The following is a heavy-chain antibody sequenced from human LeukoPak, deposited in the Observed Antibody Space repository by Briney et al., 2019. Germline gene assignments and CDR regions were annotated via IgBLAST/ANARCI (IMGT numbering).Heavy chain of an antibody. Sequence: ASVKVSCKASGYTFTDYYIHWVRQAPGQGLEGMGWINPNSGGTNYAQKFQGRVTMTRDTSINTAYMELSRLRSDDTAVYYCATLGATEFDHWGQGTPVTVSS. CDR3: ATLGATEFDH. V-gene: IGHV1-2*02. CDR1: GYTFTDYY. J-gene: IGHJ4*02. D-gene: IGHD1-26*01. CDR2: INPNSGGT.